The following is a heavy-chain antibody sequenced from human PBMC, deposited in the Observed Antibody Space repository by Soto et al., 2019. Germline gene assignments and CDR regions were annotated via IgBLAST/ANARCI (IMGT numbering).Heavy chain of an antibody. D-gene: IGHD2-15*01. CDR3: ARQVLGGMDV. Sequence: QVQLQQSGPGLVKPSQTLSLTCVISGDSVSNNKATWNWIRQSPSRGLEWLGRTYYRSKWYSEYAPSVKSRTNISQDTSKSQFSLQLTAVTPEDTAVYYCARQVLGGMDVWGQGTRVTVS. CDR1: GDSVSNNKAT. V-gene: IGHV6-1*01. J-gene: IGHJ6*02. CDR2: TYYRSKWYS.